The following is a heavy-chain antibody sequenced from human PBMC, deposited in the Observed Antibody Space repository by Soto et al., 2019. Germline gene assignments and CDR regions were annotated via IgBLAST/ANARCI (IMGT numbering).Heavy chain of an antibody. D-gene: IGHD5-12*01. CDR3: ASSGYSGYGTESYYYYYMDV. Sequence: GGSLRLSCAASGFTFSSYWMHWVRQAPGKGLVWVSRINSDGSSTSYADSVKGRFTISRDNAKNTLYLQMNSLRAEDTAVYYCASSGYSGYGTESYYYYYMDVWGKGTTVTVSS. CDR2: INSDGSST. J-gene: IGHJ6*03. V-gene: IGHV3-74*01. CDR1: GFTFSSYW.